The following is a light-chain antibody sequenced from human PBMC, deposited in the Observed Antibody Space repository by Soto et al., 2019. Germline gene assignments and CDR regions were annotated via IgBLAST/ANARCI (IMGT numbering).Light chain of an antibody. CDR1: SSNMGTNT. J-gene: IGLJ2*01. V-gene: IGLV1-44*01. CDR3: AAWDGSLNHIL. Sequence: QSALTQPPSASGTTGQRVTISCSGSSSNMGTNTVNWYQQLPRAAPKLLIYSDNQRPSGVPDRFSGSKSGTSASLAITGLQCEDEADYYCAAWDGSLNHILFGGGTKVTVL. CDR2: SDN.